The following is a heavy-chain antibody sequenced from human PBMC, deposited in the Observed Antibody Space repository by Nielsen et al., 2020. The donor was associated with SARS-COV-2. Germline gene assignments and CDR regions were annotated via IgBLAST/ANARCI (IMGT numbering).Heavy chain of an antibody. CDR2: ISSSSSYI. CDR3: ATRRSPFYYYYGMDV. V-gene: IGHV3-21*01. Sequence: GESLKISCVASGITFSTSSMNWVRQAPGKGLEWVSSISSSSSYIYYADSVKGRFTISRDNANNSLYLQMNSLRVEDTAVYYCATRRSPFYYYYGMDVWGQGTTVTFSS. CDR1: GITFSTSS. J-gene: IGHJ6*02.